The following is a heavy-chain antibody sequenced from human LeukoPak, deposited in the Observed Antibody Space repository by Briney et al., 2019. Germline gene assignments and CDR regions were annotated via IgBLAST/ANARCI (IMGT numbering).Heavy chain of an antibody. J-gene: IGHJ4*02. CDR3: ARDRYYVPDN. D-gene: IGHD3-10*02. CDR1: GFTFNTNW. Sequence: GGSLRLSCAASGFTFNTNWMHWVRQAPGKGLVWVSCINGDGSTTTYADSVKGRFTISRDNAKNTVYLQINNLRPEDTAAYYCARDRYYVPDNWGQGTLVTVSS. CDR2: INGDGSTT. V-gene: IGHV3-74*01.